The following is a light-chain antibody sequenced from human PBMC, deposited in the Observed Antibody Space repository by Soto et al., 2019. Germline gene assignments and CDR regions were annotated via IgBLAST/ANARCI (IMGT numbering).Light chain of an antibody. CDR1: QSLLH. V-gene: IGKV4-1*01. CDR2: WAS. J-gene: IGKJ1*01. CDR3: QHYYTTPVT. Sequence: DIVMTQSPDSLAVSLGEGATINCKSSQSLLHLAWYQQKPGQPPKLLIYWASTRESGIPDRFSGSGSGTDFTLPVSSLQADDVAVYYCQHYYTTPVTFGQGTKVDIK.